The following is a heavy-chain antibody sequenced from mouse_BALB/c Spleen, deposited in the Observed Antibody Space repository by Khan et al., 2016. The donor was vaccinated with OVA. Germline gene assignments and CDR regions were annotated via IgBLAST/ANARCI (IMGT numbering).Heavy chain of an antibody. Sequence: EVQLQESGPGLVKPSQSLSLTCTVTGYSITSDYAWNWIRQFPGNKLEWMGYISYSGSTSYNPSLKSRISITRDTSKNQFFLQLNSVTTEDTATYYCAIMISGDYFDYWGQGTTLTVSS. CDR1: GYSITSDYA. J-gene: IGHJ2*01. CDR2: ISYSGST. CDR3: AIMISGDYFDY. D-gene: IGHD2-4*01. V-gene: IGHV3-2*02.